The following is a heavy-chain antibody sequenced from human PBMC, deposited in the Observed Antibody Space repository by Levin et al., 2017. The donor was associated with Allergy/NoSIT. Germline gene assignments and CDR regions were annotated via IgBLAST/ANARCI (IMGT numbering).Heavy chain of an antibody. Sequence: PGGSLRLSCAASGFTFSSYAMSWVRQAPGKGLEWVSAISGSGGSTYYADSVKGRFTISRDNSKNTLYLQMNSLRAEDTAVFYCAKDPRGYCSGGTCYRGWYFDLWGRGTLVTVSS. J-gene: IGHJ2*01. CDR1: GFTFSSYA. CDR2: ISGSGGST. V-gene: IGHV3-23*01. D-gene: IGHD2-15*01. CDR3: AKDPRGYCSGGTCYRGWYFDL.